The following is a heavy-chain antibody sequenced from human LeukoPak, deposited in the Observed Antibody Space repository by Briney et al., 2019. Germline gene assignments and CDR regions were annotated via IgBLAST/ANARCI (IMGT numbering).Heavy chain of an antibody. CDR1: GFTFCSYA. Sequence: GGSLRLSCAASGFTFCSYAMSWVRQAPGKGLEWVSAISGSGGSTYYADSVKGRLTISRDNSKNTLYLQMNSLRAEDTAVYYCAKERTSIVVVPAATDYWGQGTLVTVSS. CDR3: AKERTSIVVVPAATDY. D-gene: IGHD2-2*01. CDR2: ISGSGGST. J-gene: IGHJ4*02. V-gene: IGHV3-23*01.